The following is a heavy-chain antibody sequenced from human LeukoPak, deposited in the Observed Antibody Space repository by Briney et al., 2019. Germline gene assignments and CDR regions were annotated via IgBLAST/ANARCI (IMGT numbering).Heavy chain of an antibody. Sequence: GASVKVPCKASGYTFTGYYMHWVRQAPGQGLEWMGWINPNSGGTNYAQKFQGRVTMTRDTSISTDYMELSRLRSDDTAVYYCARDGGYSSSWSDFDYWGQGTLVTVSS. J-gene: IGHJ4*02. CDR2: INPNSGGT. D-gene: IGHD6-13*01. V-gene: IGHV1-2*02. CDR1: GYTFTGYY. CDR3: ARDGGYSSSWSDFDY.